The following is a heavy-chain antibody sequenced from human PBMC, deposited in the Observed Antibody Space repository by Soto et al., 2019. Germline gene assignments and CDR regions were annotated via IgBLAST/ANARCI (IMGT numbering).Heavy chain of an antibody. CDR2: IYYSGST. Sequence: QVQLQESGPGLVKPSQTLSLTCTVSGGSINSDDYYWSWIRQPPGKGLEWIGSIYYSGSTYYNPSLKSLVSLSIDTSKNQFSLKLSSMTAADTAVYYCARSTGRYWGQGTLVTVSS. J-gene: IGHJ4*02. CDR3: ARSTGRY. V-gene: IGHV4-30-4*01. CDR1: GGSINSDDYY. D-gene: IGHD2-21*01.